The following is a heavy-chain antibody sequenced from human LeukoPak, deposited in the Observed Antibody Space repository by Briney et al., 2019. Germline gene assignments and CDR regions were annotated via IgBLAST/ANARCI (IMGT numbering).Heavy chain of an antibody. CDR2: INPNSGGT. CDR1: GYTFTGYY. CDR3: ARSGFGSGSYPDY. J-gene: IGHJ4*02. V-gene: IGHV1-2*02. Sequence: ASVKVSCKASGYTFTGYYIHWVRQAPGQGLEWMGWINPNSGGTNYAQKFQGRVTMTRDTSISTAYMELSRLRSDDTAVYYCARSGFGSGSYPDYWGQGTLVTVSS. D-gene: IGHD3-10*01.